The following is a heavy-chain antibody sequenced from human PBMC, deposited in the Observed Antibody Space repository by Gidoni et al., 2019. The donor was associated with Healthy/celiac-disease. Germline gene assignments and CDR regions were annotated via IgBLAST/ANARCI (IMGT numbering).Heavy chain of an antibody. CDR1: GGTFSSYA. J-gene: IGHJ4*02. Sequence: QVQLVQSGADVKKPGSSVKFFCKASGGTFSSYAISWVRQAPGQGLEWMGGIIPIFGTANYEKKFQGRVTITADESTSTAYMELSSLRSEDTAGYYCARDSSGWYRYFDYWGQGTLVTVSS. CDR2: IIPIFGTA. CDR3: ARDSSGWYRYFDY. V-gene: IGHV1-69*01. D-gene: IGHD6-19*01.